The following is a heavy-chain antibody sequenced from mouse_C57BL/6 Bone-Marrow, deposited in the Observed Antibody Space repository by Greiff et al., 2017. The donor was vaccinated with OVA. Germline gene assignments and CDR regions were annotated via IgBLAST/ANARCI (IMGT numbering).Heavy chain of an antibody. V-gene: IGHV1-82*01. Sequence: QVQLQQSGPELVKPGASVKISCTASGYAFSSSCMNWVKQRPGKGLEWIGRIYPGDGDTNYHGKFQGQATLTADTSSSPAYMQRSSLTSENAAVYCCARHGDGYYASYFDYWGQGTTRTVSS. CDR2: IYPGDGDT. CDR1: GYAFSSSC. D-gene: IGHD2-3*01. CDR3: ARHGDGYYASYFDY. J-gene: IGHJ2*01.